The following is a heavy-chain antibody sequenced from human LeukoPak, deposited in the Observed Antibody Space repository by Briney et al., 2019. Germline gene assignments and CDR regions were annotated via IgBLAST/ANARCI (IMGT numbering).Heavy chain of an antibody. CDR2: IDARSGIV. J-gene: IGHJ3*02. D-gene: IGHD3-3*01. CDR3: ARTYDFGRGPPGDAFDN. Sequence: GGSLRLSCAASGFTFTMFGMNWVRQAPGKGLEWVSYIDARSGIVYYADSVQGRFTISRDDAKDSVFLQMNSLRVDDTAVYYCARTYDFGRGPPGDAFDNWGQGTLVTVPS. V-gene: IGHV3-48*01. CDR1: GFTFTMFG.